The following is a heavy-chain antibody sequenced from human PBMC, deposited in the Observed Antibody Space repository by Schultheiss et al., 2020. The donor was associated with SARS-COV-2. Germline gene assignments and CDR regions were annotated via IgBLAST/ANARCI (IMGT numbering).Heavy chain of an antibody. J-gene: IGHJ4*02. V-gene: IGHV3-30*03. Sequence: GGSLRLSCAASGFTFSSYGMHWVRQAPGKGLEWVAVISYDGSNKYYADSVKGRFTISRENAKNSLYLQMNSLRAGDTAVYYCARTPGYCSGGSCYYFDYWGQGTLVTVSS. CDR2: ISYDGSNK. D-gene: IGHD2-15*01. CDR1: GFTFSSYG. CDR3: ARTPGYCSGGSCYYFDY.